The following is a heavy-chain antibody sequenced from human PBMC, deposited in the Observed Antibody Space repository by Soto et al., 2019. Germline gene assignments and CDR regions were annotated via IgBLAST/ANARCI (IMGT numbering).Heavy chain of an antibody. V-gene: IGHV3-23*01. CDR2: ISGSGGST. D-gene: IGHD2-21*02. CDR3: AKPRVVTRAIQNAFDI. J-gene: IGHJ3*02. Sequence: EVQLLESGGGLVQPGGSLRLSCAASGFTFSSYAMSWVRQAPGKGLEWVSAISGSGGSTYYADSVKGRFTISRDNSKNPLYLQMNSLRAEDTAVYYCAKPRVVTRAIQNAFDIWGQGTMVTVSS. CDR1: GFTFSSYA.